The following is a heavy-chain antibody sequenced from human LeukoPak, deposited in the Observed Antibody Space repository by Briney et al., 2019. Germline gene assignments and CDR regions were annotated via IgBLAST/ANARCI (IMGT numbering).Heavy chain of an antibody. D-gene: IGHD5-24*01. CDR3: AKELSEMATISPFDY. Sequence: GGSLRLSCEASGLSFSNYWMHWVRQAPGKGLEWVSRIDSDGSRISYADSVKGRFTISRDNAKSTLYLQMNSLAAEDTAVYYCAKELSEMATISPFDYWGQGTLVTVSS. J-gene: IGHJ4*02. CDR2: IDSDGSRI. V-gene: IGHV3-74*01. CDR1: GLSFSNYW.